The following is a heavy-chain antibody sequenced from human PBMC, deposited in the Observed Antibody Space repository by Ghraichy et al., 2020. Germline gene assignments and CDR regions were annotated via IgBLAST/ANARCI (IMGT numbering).Heavy chain of an antibody. V-gene: IGHV3-30*18. CDR1: GFTFSSYG. Sequence: GESLNISCAASGFTFSSYGMHWVRQAPGKGLEWVAVISYDGSNKYYADSVKGRFTISRDNSKNTLYLQMNSLRAEDTAVYYCAKSDTAMADYWGQGTLVTVSS. D-gene: IGHD5-18*01. CDR2: ISYDGSNK. CDR3: AKSDTAMADY. J-gene: IGHJ4*02.